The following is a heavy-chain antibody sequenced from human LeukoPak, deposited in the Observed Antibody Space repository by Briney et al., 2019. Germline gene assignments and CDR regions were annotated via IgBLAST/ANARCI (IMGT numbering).Heavy chain of an antibody. D-gene: IGHD5-18*01. CDR1: GFTFSTYV. J-gene: IGHJ4*02. Sequence: NSGGSLRLSCAASGFTFSTYVMNWVRQAPGKGLEWVSFISGSSNYIYYADSMKGRFTISRDNAKNSLYLQMNSLRAEDTAVYYCAREKDTSLAPYFDYWGQGTLVTVSS. CDR3: AREKDTSLAPYFDY. V-gene: IGHV3-21*01. CDR2: ISGSSNYI.